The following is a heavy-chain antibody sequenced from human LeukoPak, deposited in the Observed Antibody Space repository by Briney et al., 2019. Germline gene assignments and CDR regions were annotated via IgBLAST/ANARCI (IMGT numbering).Heavy chain of an antibody. D-gene: IGHD3-10*01. J-gene: IGHJ4*02. Sequence: SETLSLTCTVSGGSISSYYWSWIRQHPGKGLEWIGYIYYSGSTYYNPSLKSRVTISVDTSKNQFSLKLSSVTAADTAVYYCAREPQLLWFGELAPIWGQGTLVTVSS. CDR3: AREPQLLWFGELAPI. V-gene: IGHV4-59*06. CDR1: GGSISSYY. CDR2: IYYSGST.